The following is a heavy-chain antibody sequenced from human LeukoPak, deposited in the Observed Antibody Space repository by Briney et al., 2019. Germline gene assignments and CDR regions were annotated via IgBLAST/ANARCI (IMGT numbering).Heavy chain of an antibody. CDR1: GGSFSGYY. J-gene: IGHJ4*02. V-gene: IGHV4-34*01. CDR2: INHSGST. CDR3: ARDQGYSYGHYFDY. D-gene: IGHD5-18*01. Sequence: SETLSLTCAVYGGSFSGYYWSWIRQPPGKGLEWIGEINHSGSTNYNPSLKSRVTISVDTSKNQFSLKLNSVTAADTAFYYCARDQGYSYGHYFDYWGQGTLVTVSS.